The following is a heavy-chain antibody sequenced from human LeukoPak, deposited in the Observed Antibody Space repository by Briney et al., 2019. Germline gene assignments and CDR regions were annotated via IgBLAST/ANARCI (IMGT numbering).Heavy chain of an antibody. V-gene: IGHV1-69*04. CDR1: EGTFSSYA. CDR3: ARDASIFDY. J-gene: IGHJ4*02. Sequence: PQASVKVSCKASEGTFSSYAISLVRQAPGQGLEWMGRIIPILGIANYAQKFQGRVTITADKSTSTAYMELSSLRSEDTAVYYCARDASIFDYWGQGTLVTVSS. D-gene: IGHD3-3*01. CDR2: IIPILGIA.